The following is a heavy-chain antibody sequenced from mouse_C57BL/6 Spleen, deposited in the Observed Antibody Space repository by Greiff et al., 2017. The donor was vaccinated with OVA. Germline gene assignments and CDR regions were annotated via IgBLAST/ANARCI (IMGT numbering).Heavy chain of an antibody. J-gene: IGHJ1*03. CDR2: INPNNGGT. V-gene: IGHV1-26*01. CDR1: GYTFTDYY. CDR3: AKGYYSNYFDV. D-gene: IGHD2-5*01. Sequence: VQLQQSGPELVKPGASVKISCKASGYTFTDYYMNWVKQSHGKSLEWIGDINPNNGGTSYNQKFKGKATLTVDKSSSTAYMELRSLTSEDSAVYYCAKGYYSNYFDVWGTGTTVTVSS.